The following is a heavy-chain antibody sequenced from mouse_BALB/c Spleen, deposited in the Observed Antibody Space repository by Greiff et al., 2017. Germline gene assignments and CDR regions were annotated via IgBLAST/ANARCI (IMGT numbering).Heavy chain of an antibody. D-gene: IGHD1-1*01. V-gene: IGHV14-3*02. J-gene: IGHJ1*01. CDR1: GFNIKDTY. Sequence: EVQLQQSGAELVKPGASVKLSCTASGFNIKDTYMHWVKQRPEQGLEWIGRIDPANGNTKYDPKFQGKATITADTSSNTAYLQLSSLTSEDTAVYYCVIYRYWYFDVWGAGTTVTVSS. CDR3: VIYRYWYFDV. CDR2: IDPANGNT.